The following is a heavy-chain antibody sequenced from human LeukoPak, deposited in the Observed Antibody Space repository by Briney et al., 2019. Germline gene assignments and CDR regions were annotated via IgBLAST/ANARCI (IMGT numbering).Heavy chain of an antibody. CDR3: AKSLGGPSRSMDV. J-gene: IGHJ6*01. CDR1: GFTFSSYA. D-gene: IGHD3-10*01. CDR2: IGGSGGNT. V-gene: IGHV3-23*01. Sequence: GGSLRLSCTASGFTFSSYAMSWVRQAPPKGLEWVSAIGGSGGNTYYADSVKGRFTISRDNSKNTLYLQMNTLRAEDTAVYYGAKSLGGPSRSMDVWGQGTTVAVS.